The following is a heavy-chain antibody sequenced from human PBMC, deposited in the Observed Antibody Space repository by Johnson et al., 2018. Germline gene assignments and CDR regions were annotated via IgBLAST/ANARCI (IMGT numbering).Heavy chain of an antibody. J-gene: IGHJ6*03. CDR2: INHSGST. D-gene: IGHD2-2*01. V-gene: IGHV4-34*01. CDR1: GGSFSGYY. CDR3: AGGEYWNSTSCYWGLYYMDV. Sequence: QVQLQQWGAGLLKPSETLSLTCAVYGGSFSGYYWSWIRQPPGKGLEWIGEINHSGSTNYNPSLKSRVTISVDTSKNQFSLKLSSVTAADTAVYYCAGGEYWNSTSCYWGLYYMDVWGKGTTVTVSS.